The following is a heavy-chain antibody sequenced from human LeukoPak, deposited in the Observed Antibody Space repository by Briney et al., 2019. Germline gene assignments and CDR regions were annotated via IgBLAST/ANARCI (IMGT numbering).Heavy chain of an antibody. V-gene: IGHV1-69*04. CDR3: ARDDRDGYNYVY. Sequence: GSSVKVSCKASGGTFRSFAISWVRQAPGQGLEWMGRIIPVLGIANYVQKFQGRVTITADTSTSTVYMELSSLTSEDTAVYYCARDDRDGYNYVYWGQGTLVTVSS. CDR1: GGTFRSFA. J-gene: IGHJ4*02. CDR2: IIPVLGIA. D-gene: IGHD5-24*01.